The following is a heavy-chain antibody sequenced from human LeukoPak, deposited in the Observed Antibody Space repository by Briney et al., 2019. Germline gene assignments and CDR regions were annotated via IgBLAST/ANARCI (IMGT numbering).Heavy chain of an antibody. J-gene: IGHJ5*02. CDR1: GGTFSSYA. D-gene: IGHD2-21*01. CDR2: IIPILGIA. CDR3: ARVRIESGFDP. V-gene: IGHV1-69*04. Sequence: GASVKVSCKASGGTFSSYAISWVRQAPGQGLEWMGRIIPILGIANYAQKFQGRVTITADKSTSTAYTELSSLRSEDTAVYYCARVRIESGFDPWGQGTLVTVSS.